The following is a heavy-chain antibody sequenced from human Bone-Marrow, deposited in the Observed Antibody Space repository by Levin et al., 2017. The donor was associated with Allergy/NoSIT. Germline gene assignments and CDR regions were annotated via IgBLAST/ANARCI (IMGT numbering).Heavy chain of an antibody. CDR2: IYHSGGT. Sequence: TPSETLSLTCTVSGGSVSSNTQYWGWIRQPPGKGLEWIGSIYHSGGTYYNPSLKSRVTVSVDTSKTHFSLKLSSVTAADTAIYYCVRDSYYHGMDVWGHGTTVTVSS. V-gene: IGHV4-39*02. CDR1: GGSVSSNTQY. CDR3: VRDSYYHGMDV. J-gene: IGHJ6*02.